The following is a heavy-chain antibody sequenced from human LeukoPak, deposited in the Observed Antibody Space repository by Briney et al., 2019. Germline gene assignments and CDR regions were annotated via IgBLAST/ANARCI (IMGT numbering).Heavy chain of an antibody. Sequence: ASVKVSCKASGYTFTSYDINWVRQATGQGLEWMGWMNPNSGNTGYAQKFQGRVTMTRNTSISTAYMELSSLRSEDTAVYYCARGGVGATRYYYYYYMDVWGKGTTVTISS. CDR1: GYTFTSYD. J-gene: IGHJ6*03. V-gene: IGHV1-8*01. D-gene: IGHD1-26*01. CDR2: MNPNSGNT. CDR3: ARGGVGATRYYYYYYMDV.